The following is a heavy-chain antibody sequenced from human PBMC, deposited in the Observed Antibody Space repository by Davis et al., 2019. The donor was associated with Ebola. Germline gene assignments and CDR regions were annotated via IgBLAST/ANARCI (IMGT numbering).Heavy chain of an antibody. D-gene: IGHD6-19*01. CDR3: NRHGPYYSSGLK. Sequence: GGSLRLSCAASGFTFSGSAMHWVRQASGKGLEWVGRLRSKANSYATAYAASVKGRFTISRDDSKNTAYLQMNSLKTEDTAVYYCNRHGPYYSSGLKWGQGTLVTVSS. CDR2: LRSKANSYAT. V-gene: IGHV3-73*01. CDR1: GFTFSGSA. J-gene: IGHJ4*02.